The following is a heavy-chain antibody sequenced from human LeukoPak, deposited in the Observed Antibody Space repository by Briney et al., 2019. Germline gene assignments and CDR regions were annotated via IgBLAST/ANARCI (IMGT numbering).Heavy chain of an antibody. V-gene: IGHV1-2*02. CDR3: ARDVHDYGGNSGFDY. Sequence: ASVKVSCKASGYTFSDYYMHWVRQAPGQRLEWMGWINPSSGDTNYAQKFQGRVTMTRDTSISTAYMELSWLRADDTAIYYCARDVHDYGGNSGFDYWGQGSLVIVSS. CDR2: INPSSGDT. J-gene: IGHJ4*02. CDR1: GYTFSDYY. D-gene: IGHD4-23*01.